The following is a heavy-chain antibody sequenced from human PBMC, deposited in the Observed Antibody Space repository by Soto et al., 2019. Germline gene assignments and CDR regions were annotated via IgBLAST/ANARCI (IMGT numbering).Heavy chain of an antibody. D-gene: IGHD2-15*01. CDR3: GRLKGGNTVDS. Sequence: PSETLSLTCSVSGGSIGTFYWSWIRQPPGKRLEWIGFVYSGGNTNYTNYTPSLKSRVTISVDKSKNQFSLKMKSVTAADPAVYFCGRLKGGNTVDSWGPGTLVTVS. J-gene: IGHJ4*02. CDR2: VYSGGNTNYT. V-gene: IGHV4-59*01. CDR1: GGSIGTFY.